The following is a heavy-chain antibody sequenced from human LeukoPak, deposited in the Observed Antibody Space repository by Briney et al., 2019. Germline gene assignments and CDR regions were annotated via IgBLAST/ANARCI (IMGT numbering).Heavy chain of an antibody. CDR1: GYTFTGYY. CDR3: ATEHCTNGVCYKATDY. Sequence: ASVKVSCKASGYTFTGYYMHWVRQAPGQGLEWMGWINPNSGGTNYAQKFQGRVTMTRDTSISTAYMELSRLRSDDTAVYYCATEHCTNGVCYKATDYWGQGTLVTVSS. D-gene: IGHD2-8*01. V-gene: IGHV1-2*02. J-gene: IGHJ4*02. CDR2: INPNSGGT.